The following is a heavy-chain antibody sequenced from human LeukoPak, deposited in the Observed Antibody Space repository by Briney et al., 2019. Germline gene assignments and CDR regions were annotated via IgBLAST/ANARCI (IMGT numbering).Heavy chain of an antibody. Sequence: ASVKASCKASGGTFSSYAISWVRQAPGQGLEWMGGIIPIFGTANYAQKFQGRVTITADESTSTAYMELSSLRSEDTAVYYCAGRGATTGYYYYYMDVWGKGTTVTVSS. V-gene: IGHV1-69*13. J-gene: IGHJ6*03. D-gene: IGHD4-17*01. CDR2: IIPIFGTA. CDR3: AGRGATTGYYYYYMDV. CDR1: GGTFSSYA.